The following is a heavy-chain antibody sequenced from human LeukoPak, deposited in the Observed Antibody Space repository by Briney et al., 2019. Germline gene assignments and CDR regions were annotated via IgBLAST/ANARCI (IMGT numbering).Heavy chain of an antibody. CDR1: GYTFTNYY. J-gene: IGHJ5*02. V-gene: IGHV1-46*01. D-gene: IGHD3-22*01. Sequence: ASVKVSCKASGYTFTNYYIHWVQQTPGQGLEWMGVIKPSGGSTTYAQKFQGRVIMTRDTSTSTVYMELSSLRSEDTAVYYCASNYDSSGYYYGAFNHWGQGTLVPVSS. CDR2: IKPSGGST. CDR3: ASNYDSSGYYYGAFNH.